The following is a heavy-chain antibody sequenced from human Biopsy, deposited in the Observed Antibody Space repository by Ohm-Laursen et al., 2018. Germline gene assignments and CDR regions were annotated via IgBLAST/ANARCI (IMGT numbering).Heavy chain of an antibody. J-gene: IGHJ2*01. Sequence: SETLSLTCTVSGDSISSYYWGWIRQPPGKGLVWIGYVHYTGITDYNRSLQSRVTISVDTSKNHFSLRLRSVTPADTAIYYCARDRGYYSDRTVPGYFDLWGRGTLVTVSS. D-gene: IGHD3-22*01. V-gene: IGHV4-59*01. CDR1: GDSISSYY. CDR2: VHYTGIT. CDR3: ARDRGYYSDRTVPGYFDL.